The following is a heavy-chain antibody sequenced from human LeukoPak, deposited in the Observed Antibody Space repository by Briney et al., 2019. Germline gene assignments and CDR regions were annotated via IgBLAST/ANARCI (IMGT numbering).Heavy chain of an antibody. D-gene: IGHD6-13*01. CDR2: ISSSSSYT. CDR1: GFTFSSYS. V-gene: IGHV3-21*01. CDR3: ARDLAAAVPFDY. J-gene: IGHJ4*02. Sequence: PGGSLRLSCAASGFTFSSYSMNWVRQAPGKGLEWVSSISSSSSYTYYADSVKGRFTISRDNAKNSLYLQMNSLRAEDTAVYYCARDLAAAVPFDYWGQGTLVTVSS.